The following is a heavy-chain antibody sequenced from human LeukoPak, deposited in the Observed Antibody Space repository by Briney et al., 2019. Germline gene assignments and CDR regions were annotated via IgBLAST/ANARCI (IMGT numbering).Heavy chain of an antibody. Sequence: SVKVSCKASGGTFTSNAISWLRQAPGQGLEWMGGIIPLFGTANYAQKFQGRVTITADESTSTAYMVLSSLRSEDTAVYYCAREGRDGYTLDYWGQGTLVTVSS. CDR2: IIPLFGTA. J-gene: IGHJ4*02. CDR3: AREGRDGYTLDY. V-gene: IGHV1-69*13. CDR1: GGTFTSNA. D-gene: IGHD5-24*01.